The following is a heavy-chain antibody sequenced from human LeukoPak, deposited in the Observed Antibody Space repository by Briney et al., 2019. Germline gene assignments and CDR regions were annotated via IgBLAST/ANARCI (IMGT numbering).Heavy chain of an antibody. CDR3: ARCSGWAFKN. Sequence: GGSLRLSGAASGFTFSSYWMNWVRQAPGKGLEWVANIKQDGSEKNYVDSVKGRFTISRDSAKNSLYLQMDSLRAEDTAIYYCARCSGWAFKNWGQGTLVTVSS. J-gene: IGHJ4*02. V-gene: IGHV3-7*01. CDR2: IKQDGSEK. D-gene: IGHD6-19*01. CDR1: GFTFSSYW.